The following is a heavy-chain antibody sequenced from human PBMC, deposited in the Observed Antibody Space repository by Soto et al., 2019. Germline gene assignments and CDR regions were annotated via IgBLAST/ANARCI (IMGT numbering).Heavy chain of an antibody. CDR2: IYYSGST. Sequence: QVQLQESGPGLVKPSQTLSLTCTVSGGSISSGGYYWTWIRQHPGKGLEWIGYIYYSGSTCYNPSHKSRVTMSVETSKNQFSLKLSSVTVVYTVVYYCAASCVGCGGFNYYGMDVWAKGPRSPSP. CDR3: AASCVGCGGFNYYGMDV. J-gene: IGHJ6*02. V-gene: IGHV4-31*03. CDR1: GGSISSGGYY. D-gene: IGHD2-21*01.